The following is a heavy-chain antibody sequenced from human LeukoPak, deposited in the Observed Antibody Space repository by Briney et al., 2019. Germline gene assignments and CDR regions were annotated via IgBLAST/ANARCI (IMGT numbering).Heavy chain of an antibody. CDR3: AKDYYDSSGFVVQH. CDR2: ITGSGGST. J-gene: IGHJ1*01. V-gene: IGHV3-23*01. Sequence: GGSLRLSCAASGFTFSSFAMSWVRQAPGRGLEWVSGITGSGGSTYYADSVRGRFTISRDNSKNTLYLQMNSLRAEDTAVYYCAKDYYDSSGFVVQHSGQGTPVTVSS. D-gene: IGHD3-22*01. CDR1: GFTFSSFA.